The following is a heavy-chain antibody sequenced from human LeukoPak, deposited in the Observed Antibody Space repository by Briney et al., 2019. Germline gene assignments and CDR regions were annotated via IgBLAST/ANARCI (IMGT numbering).Heavy chain of an antibody. CDR1: GGSISSYY. J-gene: IGHJ4*02. CDR3: ARVGSSSAFDY. Sequence: SETLSLTCTVSGGSISSYYWSWIRQPPGRGLEWIGYIYYSGSTNYNPSLKSRVTISVDTSKNQFSLKLSSVTAADTAVYYCARVGSSSAFDYWGQGTLVTVSS. V-gene: IGHV4-59*01. CDR2: IYYSGST. D-gene: IGHD6-6*01.